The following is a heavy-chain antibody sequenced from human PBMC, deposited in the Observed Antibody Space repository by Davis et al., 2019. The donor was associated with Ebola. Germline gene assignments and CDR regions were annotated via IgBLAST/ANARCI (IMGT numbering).Heavy chain of an antibody. V-gene: IGHV3-33*01. CDR2: IWYSGGNK. D-gene: IGHD3-10*01. CDR3: AREKRLRGVIFDY. Sequence: GESLKISCAASGFTFSSYGMHWVRQAPGKGLEWVAIIWYSGGNKYYADSGKGRFTISRDISKATVYLKMNSLRVDDTAVYYCAREKRLRGVIFDYWGQGTLVTVSS. CDR1: GFTFSSYG. J-gene: IGHJ4*02.